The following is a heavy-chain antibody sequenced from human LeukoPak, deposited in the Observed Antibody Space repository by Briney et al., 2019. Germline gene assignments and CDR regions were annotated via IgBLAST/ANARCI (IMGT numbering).Heavy chain of an antibody. J-gene: IGHJ4*02. D-gene: IGHD2-2*01. CDR2: ISYDGRNK. CDR1: GFTFNNYG. V-gene: IGHV3-30*18. CDR3: AKGPLRGTAAAIDY. Sequence: PGGSLRLSCVASGFTFNNYGMHWVRQAPGKGLEWVAVISYDGRNKHYPDSVKGRFTISRDISTDTLWLQMDSLRTEDTAVYYCAKGPLRGTAAAIDYWGQGTLVTVSS.